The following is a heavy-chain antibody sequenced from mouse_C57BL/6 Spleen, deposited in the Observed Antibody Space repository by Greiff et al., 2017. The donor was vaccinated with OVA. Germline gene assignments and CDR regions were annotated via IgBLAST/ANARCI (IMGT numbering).Heavy chain of an antibody. V-gene: IGHV1-39*01. J-gene: IGHJ1*03. CDR3: ARGMGFLWYFEV. Sequence: VQLKQSGPELVKPGASVKISCKASGYSFTDYNMNWVKQSNGKSLEWIGVINPNYGTTSYNQKFKGKASLTVDQSSSTAYMQLNSLTSEDSAVYYCARGMGFLWYFEVWGTGTTVTVSS. CDR2: INPNYGTT. D-gene: IGHD2-10*02. CDR1: GYSFTDYN.